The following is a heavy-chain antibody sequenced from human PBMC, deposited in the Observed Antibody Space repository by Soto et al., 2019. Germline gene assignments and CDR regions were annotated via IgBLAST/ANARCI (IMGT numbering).Heavy chain of an antibody. CDR1: VFTFSSYS. CDR2: ISSSSSYI. V-gene: IGHV3-21*01. J-gene: IGHJ6*02. CDR3: ARDPAGRPYYYYGMDV. Sequence: PWWSLRLSCSASVFTFSSYSMNWVRQAPGKGLEWVSSISSSSSYIYYADSVKGRFTISRDNAKNSLYLQMNSLRAEDTAVYYCARDPAGRPYYYYGMDVWGQGTTVTVSS.